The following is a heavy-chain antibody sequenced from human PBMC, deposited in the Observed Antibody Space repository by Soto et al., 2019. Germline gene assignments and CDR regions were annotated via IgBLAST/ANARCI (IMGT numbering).Heavy chain of an antibody. V-gene: IGHV1-8*02. CDR2: MKPGSGKT. D-gene: IGHD3-16*01. J-gene: IGHJ5*02. Sequence: QVQLVQSGAEVKEPGASVRVSCKASGYTFINYDISWVRQATGQGLEWMGWMKPGSGKTGYANKFQGRVTMTRDASTSTPHLELSSMTSEDTVVYYCARMASFGTLNWFDPWGQGTLVTVSS. CDR1: GYTFINYD. CDR3: ARMASFGTLNWFDP.